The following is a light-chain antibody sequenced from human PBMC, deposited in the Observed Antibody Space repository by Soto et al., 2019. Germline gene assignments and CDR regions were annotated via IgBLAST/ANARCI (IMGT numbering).Light chain of an antibody. CDR3: SSYAGSNNWV. Sequence: QSALTQSPSASGSPGQSVTISCTGTSSDVGNYKYVSWYQQHPGKAPKLMIYEVSKRPSGVPDRFSGFKSGNTASLTVSGLQAEDEADYYCSSYAGSNNWVFGGGTKVTVL. V-gene: IGLV2-8*01. CDR2: EVS. CDR1: SSDVGNYKY. J-gene: IGLJ3*02.